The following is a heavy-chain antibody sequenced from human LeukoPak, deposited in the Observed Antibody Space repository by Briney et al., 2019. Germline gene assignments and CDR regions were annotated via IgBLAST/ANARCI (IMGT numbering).Heavy chain of an antibody. Sequence: SEILSLTCGVSGGSVTSTNWWTWVRQPPGKGLEWIGEVHLDGRTNYNPSLKSRLTMSVDLSENHVSLKLTSVTAADTAVYYCAREGGFYRPLDYSGQGTLVTVS. CDR1: GGSVTSTNW. D-gene: IGHD3-3*01. J-gene: IGHJ4*02. CDR3: AREGGFYRPLDY. V-gene: IGHV4-4*02. CDR2: VHLDGRT.